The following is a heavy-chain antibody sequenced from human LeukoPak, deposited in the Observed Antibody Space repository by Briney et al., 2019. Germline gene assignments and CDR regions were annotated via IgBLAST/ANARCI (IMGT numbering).Heavy chain of an antibody. CDR2: IWYDGSNE. V-gene: IGHV3-33*06. CDR3: AKLLVEWELLPDFDY. CDR1: GFTFRNYG. J-gene: IGHJ4*02. Sequence: GGSLRLSCAASGFTFRNYGMHWVRQAPGKGLEWVAVIWYDGSNEYYADSVKGRFTISRDNSKNTLYLQMNSLRAEDTAVYYCAKLLVEWELLPDFDYWGQGTLVTVSS. D-gene: IGHD1-26*01.